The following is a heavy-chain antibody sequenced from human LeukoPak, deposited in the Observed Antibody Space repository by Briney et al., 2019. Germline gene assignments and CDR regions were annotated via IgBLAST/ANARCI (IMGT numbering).Heavy chain of an antibody. V-gene: IGHV4-59*08. J-gene: IGHJ4*02. CDR3: ARQRISSAVFDH. CDR1: GGSISSYY. CDR2: IYYSGST. D-gene: IGHD6-19*01. Sequence: SETLSLTCIVSGGSISSYYWSWIRQPPGKGLEWIGYIYYSGSTNYNPSLKSRVTISVDTSKNQSSLKLSSVTAADTAVYHCARQRISSAVFDHWGQGTLVTVSS.